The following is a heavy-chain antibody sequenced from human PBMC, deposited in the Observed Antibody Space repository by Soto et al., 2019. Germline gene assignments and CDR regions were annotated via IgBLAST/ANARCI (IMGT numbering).Heavy chain of an antibody. Sequence: SETLSLTCTVSGGSISSYYWSWIRQPPGKGLEWIGYIYYSGSTNYNPSLKSRITISVDTSKNQFSLKLGSVTAADTAVYYCARDSSPMVRNDFWSGYTDDYMDVWGKGTTVTVSS. J-gene: IGHJ6*03. CDR1: GGSISSYY. CDR2: IYYSGST. CDR3: ARDSSPMVRNDFWSGYTDDYMDV. V-gene: IGHV4-59*01. D-gene: IGHD3-3*01.